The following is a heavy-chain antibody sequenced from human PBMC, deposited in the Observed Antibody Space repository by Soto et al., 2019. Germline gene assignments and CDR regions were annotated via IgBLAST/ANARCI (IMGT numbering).Heavy chain of an antibody. J-gene: IGHJ6*03. D-gene: IGHD3-3*01. V-gene: IGHV1-18*01. CDR2: ISPYNGNT. CDR1: GYTFTRYG. Sequence: QVQLVQSGSEVKKPGASVRVSCKTSGYTFTRYGITWVRQAPGQGLEWMGWISPYNGNTNYVKKLQGRLTMTTDTSTTIAYMELRSLTSDDTAVYYCARDPRSGRISGEGDHYYDYMDVWGKGTTVTVAS. CDR3: ARDPRSGRISGEGDHYYDYMDV.